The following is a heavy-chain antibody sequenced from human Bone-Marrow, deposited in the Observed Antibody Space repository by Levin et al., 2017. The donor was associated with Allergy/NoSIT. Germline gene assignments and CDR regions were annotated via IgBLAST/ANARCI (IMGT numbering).Heavy chain of an antibody. J-gene: IGHJ6*02. V-gene: IGHV3-33*01. CDR3: ARDLRTYYYDSSGYYRGSNYYYYYGMDV. Sequence: GGSLRLSCAASGFTFSSYGMHWVRQAPGKGLEWVAVIWYDGSNKYYADSVKGRFTISRDNSKNTLYLQMNSLRAEDTAVYYCARDLRTYYYDSSGYYRGSNYYYYYGMDVWGQGTTVTVSS. CDR1: GFTFSSYG. D-gene: IGHD3-22*01. CDR2: IWYDGSNK.